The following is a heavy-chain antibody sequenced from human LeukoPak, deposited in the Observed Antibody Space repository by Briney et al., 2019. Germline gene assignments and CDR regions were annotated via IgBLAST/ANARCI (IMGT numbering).Heavy chain of an antibody. CDR2: ISAYNGNT. V-gene: IGHV1-18*01. Sequence: ASVKVSCKASGYTFPSYGISWVRQAPGQGLEWMGCISAYNGNTNYAQKLQGRVTMTTDTSTSTAYMELRSLRSDDTAVYYCARDHCSSTSCSSTPTNWFDPWGQGTLVTVSS. J-gene: IGHJ5*02. D-gene: IGHD2-2*01. CDR3: ARDHCSSTSCSSTPTNWFDP. CDR1: GYTFPSYG.